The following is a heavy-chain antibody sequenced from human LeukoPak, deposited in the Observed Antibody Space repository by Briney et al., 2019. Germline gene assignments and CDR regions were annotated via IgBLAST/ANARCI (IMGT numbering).Heavy chain of an antibody. CDR3: ARKDTAMVDYYYYMDV. Sequence: ASVKVSCKASGYTFTDYYMHWVRQAPGQGLEWMGWINPNSGGTNYAQKFQGRVTMTRDTSISTAYMELSRLRSEDTAVYYCARKDTAMVDYYYYMDVWGKGTTVTVSS. CDR2: INPNSGGT. CDR1: GYTFTDYY. D-gene: IGHD5-18*01. V-gene: IGHV1-2*02. J-gene: IGHJ6*03.